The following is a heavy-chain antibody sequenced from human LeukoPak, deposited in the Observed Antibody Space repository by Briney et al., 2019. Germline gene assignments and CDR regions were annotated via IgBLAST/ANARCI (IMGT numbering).Heavy chain of an antibody. CDR1: GGSISSSSYY. V-gene: IGHV4-39*01. CDR3: ARAGRDYYGSGSYRRGVDY. Sequence: SETLSLTCTVSGGSISSSSYYWGWIRQPPGKGLEWIGSIYYSGSTYYNPSLKSRVTISVDTSKNQFSLKLSSVTAADTAVYYCARAGRDYYGSGSYRRGVDYWGQGTLVTVSS. CDR2: IYYSGST. D-gene: IGHD3-10*01. J-gene: IGHJ4*02.